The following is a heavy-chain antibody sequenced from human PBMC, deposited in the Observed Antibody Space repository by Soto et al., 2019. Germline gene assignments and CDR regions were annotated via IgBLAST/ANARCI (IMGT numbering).Heavy chain of an antibody. D-gene: IGHD4-17*01. V-gene: IGHV3-30-3*01. CDR1: GFTFSSYA. CDR2: ISYDGSNK. CDR3: ARGLHDYGGNSYYFDY. Sequence: QVQLVESGGGVVQPGRSLSLSCEASGFTFSSYAMHWVRQAPAKGLEWGAVISYDGSNKYYADSVKGRFTISRDNSKNSLYLQMNSLRAEDTAVYYCARGLHDYGGNSYYFDYWGQGTLVTVSS. J-gene: IGHJ4*02.